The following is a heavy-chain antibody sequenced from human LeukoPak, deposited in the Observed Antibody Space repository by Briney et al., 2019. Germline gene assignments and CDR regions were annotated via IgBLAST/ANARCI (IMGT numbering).Heavy chain of an antibody. Sequence: ASVKVFCKASGYTFNSYGISWVRQAPGQGLEWMGWISNGDTNYAQKLQGRVTMTTDTSTSTAYMELRSLRSDDTAVYYCARDLLLGVAFDYWGQGSLVTVSS. J-gene: IGHJ4*02. D-gene: IGHD3-3*01. CDR2: ISNGDT. CDR3: ARDLLLGVAFDY. CDR1: GYTFNSYG. V-gene: IGHV1-18*01.